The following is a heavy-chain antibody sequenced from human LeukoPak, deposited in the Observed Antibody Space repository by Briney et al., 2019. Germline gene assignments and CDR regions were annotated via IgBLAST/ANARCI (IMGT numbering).Heavy chain of an antibody. D-gene: IGHD3-10*01. V-gene: IGHV3-23*01. CDR2: ISGSGGST. CDR3: AKDAQVRGVINGFDY. J-gene: IGHJ4*02. CDR1: GFTFSSYA. Sequence: GGSLRLSCAASGFTFSSYAMSWVRQAPGKGLEWVSAISGSGGSTYYADSVKGRFTISRDNSMNTLYLQMNSLRAEDTAVYYCAKDAQVRGVINGFDYWGQGTLVTVSS.